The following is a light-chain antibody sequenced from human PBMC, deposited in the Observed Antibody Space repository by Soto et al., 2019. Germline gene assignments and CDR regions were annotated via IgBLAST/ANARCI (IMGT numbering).Light chain of an antibody. V-gene: IGKV1-33*01. CDR1: QDVRNY. J-gene: IGKJ5*01. CDR3: QQYSNLIT. CDR2: DAS. Sequence: DIQMTQSPSCLSASVGGRFTITCQASQDVRNYLNWYQQKLGKAPKVLIYDASNLETGVPSRLSGSGSGTYFSFTISSLQPEDSATYYCQQYSNLITFGQGTRLEIK.